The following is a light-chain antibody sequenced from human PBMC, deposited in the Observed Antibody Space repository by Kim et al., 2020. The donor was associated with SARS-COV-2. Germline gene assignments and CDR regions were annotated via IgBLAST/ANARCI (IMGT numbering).Light chain of an antibody. V-gene: IGKV3-20*01. J-gene: IGKJ1*01. CDR2: GAS. Sequence: EIVLTQSPGTLSLSPGERATLSCRASQSVSSSYLAWYQQKPGQAPRLLLYGASTRATGIPDRFSGSGSGTDFTLTINRLEPEDFAVYYCQQYGSSPWTFGQGTKVDIK. CDR3: QQYGSSPWT. CDR1: QSVSSSY.